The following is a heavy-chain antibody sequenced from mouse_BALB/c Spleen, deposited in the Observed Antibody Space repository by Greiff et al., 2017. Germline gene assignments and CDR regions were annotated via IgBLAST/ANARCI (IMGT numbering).Heavy chain of an antibody. CDR2: ISDGGSYT. D-gene: IGHD4-1*01. V-gene: IGHV5-4*02. CDR3: ARGGWDAYLDY. Sequence: EVHLLESGGGLVKPGGSLKLSCAASGFTFTDYYMYWVRQTPGKRLEWVATISDGGSYTYYPDSVKGRFTISRDNDKNNLYLQMSSLTSEDTAMYYCARGGWDAYLDYWGQGTTLTVSS. J-gene: IGHJ2*01. CDR1: GFTFTDYY.